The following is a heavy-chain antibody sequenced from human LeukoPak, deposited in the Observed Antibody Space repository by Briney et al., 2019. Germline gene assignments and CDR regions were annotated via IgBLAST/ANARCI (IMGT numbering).Heavy chain of an antibody. V-gene: IGHV4-59*01. D-gene: IGHD3-22*01. CDR1: GGSISSYY. CDR2: IYYSGST. CDR3: ARDRISGGYDSSGYTYY. Sequence: KASETLSLTCTVSGGSISSYYWSWIRQPPGKGLEWIGYIYYSGSTNYNPSLKSRVTISVDTSKNQFSLKLSSVTAADTAVYYCARDRISGGYDSSGYTYYWGQGTLVTVSS. J-gene: IGHJ4*02.